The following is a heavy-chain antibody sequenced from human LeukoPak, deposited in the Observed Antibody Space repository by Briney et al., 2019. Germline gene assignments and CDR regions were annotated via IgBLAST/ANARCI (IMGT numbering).Heavy chain of an antibody. CDR3: ARVYDFWSGYYDY. J-gene: IGHJ4*02. V-gene: IGHV4-34*01. Sequence: SETLSLTCAVYGGSFSGYYWSWIRQPPGKGLEWIGEINHSGSTNYNPSLKSRVTISVDTSKNQFSLKLSSVTAADTAVYYCARVYDFWSGYYDYWGQGTLVTVSS. CDR1: GGSFSGYY. D-gene: IGHD3-3*01. CDR2: INHSGST.